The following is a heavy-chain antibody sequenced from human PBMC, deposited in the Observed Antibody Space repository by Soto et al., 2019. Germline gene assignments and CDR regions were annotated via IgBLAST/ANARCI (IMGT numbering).Heavy chain of an antibody. CDR3: ARDSLDYYDSSGYYYFDY. Sequence: GASVKVSCKASGYTFTSYAMHWVRQAPGQRLEWMGWINAGNGNTKYSQKFQGRVTITRDTSASTAYMELSSLRSEDTAVYYCARDSLDYYDSSGYYYFDYWGQGTLVTVYS. D-gene: IGHD3-22*01. J-gene: IGHJ4*02. CDR2: INAGNGNT. CDR1: GYTFTSYA. V-gene: IGHV1-3*01.